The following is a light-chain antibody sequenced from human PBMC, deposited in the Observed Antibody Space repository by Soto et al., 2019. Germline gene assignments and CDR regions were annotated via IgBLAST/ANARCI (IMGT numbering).Light chain of an antibody. V-gene: IGLV1-40*01. CDR3: QSYDSSLSGKV. J-gene: IGLJ3*02. CDR2: GNI. Sequence: QLVLTQPPSVSGAPGQRVTIFCTGSSSNIGAGYDVHWYQQLPGTAPKLLIFGNINRPSGVPDRFSGSKSGASASLAITGLQAEDEADYYCQSYDSSLSGKVFGGGTKLTVL. CDR1: SSNIGAGYD.